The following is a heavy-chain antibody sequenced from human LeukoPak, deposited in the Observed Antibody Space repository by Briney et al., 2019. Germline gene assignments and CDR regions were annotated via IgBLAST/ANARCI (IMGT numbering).Heavy chain of an antibody. CDR3: GGFGYEAAVDL. CDR2: IKPTGSET. Sequence: GGSLRLSCAASGFTFSNYWMTWVRQAPGQGPEFLANIKPTGSETYYVDPVKGRFTISRDNAKNLLFLQMNSLRGEDTALYYCGGFGYEAAVDLWGRGTLITVSS. D-gene: IGHD3-10*01. CDR1: GFTFSNYW. J-gene: IGHJ4*02. V-gene: IGHV3-7*01.